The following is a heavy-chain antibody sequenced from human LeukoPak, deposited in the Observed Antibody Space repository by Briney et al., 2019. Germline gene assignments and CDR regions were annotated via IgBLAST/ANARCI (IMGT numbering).Heavy chain of an antibody. CDR2: INPSFNPGVDVT. CDR1: GYTFSSQH. V-gene: IGHV1-46*01. Sequence: ASVKVSCKASGYTFSSQHIHWVRQAPGQGLEWMGKINPSFNPGVDVTSYAQKFQGRVTMTRDISTNTVYMELSSLTSEDTAVYYCARAWESIVGYYFDYWGQGTLVTVSS. CDR3: ARAWESIVGYYFDY. J-gene: IGHJ4*02. D-gene: IGHD1-26*01.